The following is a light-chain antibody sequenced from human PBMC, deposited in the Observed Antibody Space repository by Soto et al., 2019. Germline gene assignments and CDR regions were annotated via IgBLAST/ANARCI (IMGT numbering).Light chain of an antibody. CDR2: EVS. CDR3: AAWDDSLNGHVV. Sequence: QSALTQPASVSGSPGQSITISCTGTSSDVGSYNLVSWYQQHPGKAPKLMIYEVSKRPSGVSNRFSGSKSGNTASLTISGLQAEDEADYYCAAWDDSLNGHVVFGGGTKVTVL. J-gene: IGLJ2*01. V-gene: IGLV2-23*02. CDR1: SSDVGSYNL.